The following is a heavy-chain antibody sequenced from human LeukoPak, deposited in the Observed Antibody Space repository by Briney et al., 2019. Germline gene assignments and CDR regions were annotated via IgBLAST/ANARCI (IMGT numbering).Heavy chain of an antibody. CDR1: GFTFSSFV. V-gene: IGHV3-30*03. Sequence: TGGSLRLSCAASGFTFSSFVMHWVRQAPGKGLEWVAVISYDGTNKYYADSVKGRFTISRDNSKNTLYLQMNSLRAEDTAVYYCARDRLYYYDSRPFSGFDPWGQGTLVTVSS. J-gene: IGHJ5*02. CDR3: ARDRLYYYDSRPFSGFDP. CDR2: ISYDGTNK. D-gene: IGHD3-22*01.